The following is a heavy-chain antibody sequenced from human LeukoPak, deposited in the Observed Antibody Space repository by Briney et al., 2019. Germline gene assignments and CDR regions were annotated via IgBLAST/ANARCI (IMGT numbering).Heavy chain of an antibody. V-gene: IGHV1-2*02. CDR3: ARVGGYSYHIDY. CDR1: GYTFTGYY. D-gene: IGHD5-18*01. CDR2: INPNSGGA. Sequence: ASVKVSCKASGYTFTGYYMHWVRQAPGQGLEWMGWINPNSGGANYAQKFQGRVTMTRDTSISTAYMELSRLRSDDTAVYYCARVGGYSYHIDYWGQGTLVTVSS. J-gene: IGHJ4*02.